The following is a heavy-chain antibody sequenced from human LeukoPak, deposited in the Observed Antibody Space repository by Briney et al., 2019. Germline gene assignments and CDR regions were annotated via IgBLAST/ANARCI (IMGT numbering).Heavy chain of an antibody. CDR2: TYYRSKWFN. Sequence: QTLSLTCAISVDSVSSSSAAWNCIRQSPSRGLEWLGRTYYRSKWFNDYAVSVKSRITTTADTSKSPFSLQLNSVTPEATAVYYCARGTIAGSGTVYFDYWGQGTLVTVSS. V-gene: IGHV6-1*01. D-gene: IGHD6-13*01. CDR1: VDSVSSSSAA. CDR3: ARGTIAGSGTVYFDY. J-gene: IGHJ4*02.